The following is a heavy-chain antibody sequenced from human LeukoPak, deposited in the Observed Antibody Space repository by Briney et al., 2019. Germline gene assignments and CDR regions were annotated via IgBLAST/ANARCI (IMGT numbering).Heavy chain of an antibody. Sequence: SETLSLTCTVSGGSISSYYWSWIRQPPGKGLEWIGYIYYSGSTNYNPSLKSRVTISVDTSKNQFSLKLSSVTAADTAVYYCARAADCSSTSCYGLGYWGQGTLVTVSS. CDR2: IYYSGST. D-gene: IGHD2-2*01. CDR3: ARAADCSSTSCYGLGY. V-gene: IGHV4-59*01. CDR1: GGSISSYY. J-gene: IGHJ4*02.